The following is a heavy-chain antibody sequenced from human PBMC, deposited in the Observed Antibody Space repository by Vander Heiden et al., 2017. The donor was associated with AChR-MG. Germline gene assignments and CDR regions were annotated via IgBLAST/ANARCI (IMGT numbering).Heavy chain of an antibody. V-gene: IGHV3-21*01. Sequence: EVQRVESGGGLVTPRGSLRLSCAASGFTFSSYSMNWVRQAPGKGLEWVSSISSSSSYIYYADAVKGRFTISRDNAKNSLYLKMKSMRAEDTAVYYYARDRKKGGAFDIWGHGRMVTVSS. CDR3: ARDRKKGGAFDI. CDR2: ISSSSSYI. J-gene: IGHJ3*02. D-gene: IGHD3-16*01. CDR1: GFTFSSYS.